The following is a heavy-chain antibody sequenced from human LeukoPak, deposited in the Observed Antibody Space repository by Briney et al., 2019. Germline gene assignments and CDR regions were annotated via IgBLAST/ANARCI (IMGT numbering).Heavy chain of an antibody. D-gene: IGHD3-22*01. V-gene: IGHV3-30*18. Sequence: GGSLRLSCAAAGFIFSTYDMHWVRQAPGKGLEWVATISYDGSNTNYADSVKGRFTISRDNSKNTLYLQMNSLRAEDTAVYYCVKDPNYYDSSGYFDYWGQGTLVTVSS. J-gene: IGHJ4*02. CDR3: VKDPNYYDSSGYFDY. CDR1: GFIFSTYD. CDR2: ISYDGSNT.